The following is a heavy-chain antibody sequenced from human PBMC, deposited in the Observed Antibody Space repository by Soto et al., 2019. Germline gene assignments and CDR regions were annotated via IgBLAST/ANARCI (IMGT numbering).Heavy chain of an antibody. CDR3: ARPGYSNYGPGVDV. CDR1: GFTFSVYW. CDR2: IDSDGSTT. D-gene: IGHD4-4*01. Sequence: EVQLVESGGGLVQPGGSLRLSCAASGFTFSVYWMHWVRQAPGKGLVWVSRIDSDGSTTSYADSVKGRFTISRDNANSTLYLQMNSLRAEDTAVYYCARPGYSNYGPGVDVWGQGTTVTVSS. J-gene: IGHJ6*02. V-gene: IGHV3-74*01.